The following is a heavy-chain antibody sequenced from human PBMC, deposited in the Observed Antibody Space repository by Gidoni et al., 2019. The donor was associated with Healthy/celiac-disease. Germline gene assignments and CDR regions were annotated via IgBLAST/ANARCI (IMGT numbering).Heavy chain of an antibody. J-gene: IGHJ6*02. CDR2: IKSKTDGGTT. Sequence: EVQLVESGGGLVKPGGSLSLSCAASGFTFSNAWMSWVRQAPGKGLEWVGRIKSKTDGGTTDYAAPVKGRFTISRDDSKNTLYLQMNSLKTEDTAVYYCTQTTVVNYFYYGMDVWGQGTTVTVSS. D-gene: IGHD4-17*01. V-gene: IGHV3-15*01. CDR3: TQTTVVNYFYYGMDV. CDR1: GFTFSNAW.